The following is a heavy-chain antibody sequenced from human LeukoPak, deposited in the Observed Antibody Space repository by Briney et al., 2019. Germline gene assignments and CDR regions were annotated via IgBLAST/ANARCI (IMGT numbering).Heavy chain of an antibody. Sequence: PGGSLRLSCAASGFTFSSYWMSWVRQAPGKGLEWVANIKQDGSEKYYVDSVKGRFTISRDNAKNSLYLQMNSLRAEDTAVYYCARELEEHYDILTGYYTRNYYFDYWGQGTLVTVSS. V-gene: IGHV3-7*01. CDR2: IKQDGSEK. CDR1: GFTFSSYW. D-gene: IGHD3-9*01. J-gene: IGHJ4*02. CDR3: ARELEEHYDILTGYYTRNYYFDY.